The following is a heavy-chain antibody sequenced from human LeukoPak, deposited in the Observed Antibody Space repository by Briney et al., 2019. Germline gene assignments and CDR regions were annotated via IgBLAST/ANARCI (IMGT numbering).Heavy chain of an antibody. V-gene: IGHV3-15*01. CDR3: TTDFSSSRDSSGYYYYYYGMDV. J-gene: IGHJ6*02. CDR1: GFTFSSYG. CDR2: IKSKTDGGTT. Sequence: PGRSLRLSCAASGFTFSSYGMHWVRQAPGKGLEWVGRIKSKTDGGTTDYAAPVKGRFTISRDDSKNTLYLQMNSLKTEDTAVYYCTTDFSSSRDSSGYYYYYYGMDVWGQGTTVTVSS. D-gene: IGHD3-22*01.